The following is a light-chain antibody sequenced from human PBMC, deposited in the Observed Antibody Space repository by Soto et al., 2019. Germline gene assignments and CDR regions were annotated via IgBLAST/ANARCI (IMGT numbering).Light chain of an antibody. CDR1: QSVSSSY. Sequence: EIVLMQSAGVLSLSPGERATLSCRVSQSVSSSYLAWYQQKPGQAPRLLISGASTRATGIPDRFSGSGSGTDFTLPISRLEPEDLAVYYCQQYGSSPLTFGGGTKV. CDR2: GAS. V-gene: IGKV3-20*01. J-gene: IGKJ4*01. CDR3: QQYGSSPLT.